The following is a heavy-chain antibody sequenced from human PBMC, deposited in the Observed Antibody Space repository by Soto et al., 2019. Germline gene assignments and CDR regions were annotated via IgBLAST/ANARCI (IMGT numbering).Heavy chain of an antibody. CDR2: ISSNGRST. CDR1: GFTFSTYA. Sequence: PAGSLRLSCATSGFTFSTYAMHWVRQAPGKGLEYVSAISSNGRSTYYANSVKGRFTISRDNSKNTLYLQMDSLRAEDMAVYYCARDRCTNGVCYAPSDYWGQGTLVTVSS. V-gene: IGHV3-64*01. CDR3: ARDRCTNGVCYAPSDY. D-gene: IGHD2-8*01. J-gene: IGHJ4*02.